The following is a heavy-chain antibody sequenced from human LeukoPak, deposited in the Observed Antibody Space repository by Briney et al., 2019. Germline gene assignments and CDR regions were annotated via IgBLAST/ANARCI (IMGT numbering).Heavy chain of an antibody. CDR2: ISYDGSNK. CDR1: GFTFSSYA. Sequence: GGSLRLSCAASGFTFSSYAMHWVRQAPGKGLEWVAVISYDGSNKYYADSVKGRFTISRYNSKNTLYLQMNSLRAEDTAVYYCAREALDIVVVSGYYGLDVWGQGTTVTVSS. V-gene: IGHV3-30-3*01. J-gene: IGHJ6*02. D-gene: IGHD2-2*03. CDR3: AREALDIVVVSGYYGLDV.